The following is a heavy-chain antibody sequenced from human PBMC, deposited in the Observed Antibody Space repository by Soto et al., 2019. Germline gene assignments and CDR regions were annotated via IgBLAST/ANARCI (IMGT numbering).Heavy chain of an antibody. J-gene: IGHJ4*02. CDR3: ARDRSCSSGTCRFFHY. Sequence: GGSLRLSCAASGFTFSSYGMHWIRQAPGKGLEWVAFIWYDGINKYYADSVKGRFTLSRDNSKNTLYLQMNSLRVEDTAVYYCARDRSCSSGTCRFFHYWCQGPPVTVSS. CDR1: GFTFSSYG. D-gene: IGHD2-15*01. CDR2: IWYDGINK. V-gene: IGHV3-33*01.